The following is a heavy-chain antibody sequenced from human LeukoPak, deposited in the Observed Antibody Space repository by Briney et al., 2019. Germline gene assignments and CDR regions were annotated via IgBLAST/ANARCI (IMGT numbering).Heavy chain of an antibody. J-gene: IGHJ4*02. D-gene: IGHD6-13*01. V-gene: IGHV4-39*01. Sequence: SETLSLTCTASGGSISSSSYYWGWIRQPPGKGLEWIGSIYYSGSTYYNPSLKSRVTVSVDTSKSQFSLKLSSVTAADTAVYYCASQFIAAADQLFDYWGQGTLVTVSS. CDR3: ASQFIAAADQLFDY. CDR1: GGSISSSSYY. CDR2: IYYSGST.